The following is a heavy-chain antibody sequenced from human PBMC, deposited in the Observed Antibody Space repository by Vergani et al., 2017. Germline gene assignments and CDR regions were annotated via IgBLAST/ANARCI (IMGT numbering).Heavy chain of an antibody. CDR3: AKDRRKAAAGPDY. V-gene: IGHV3-30*02. J-gene: IGHJ4*02. D-gene: IGHD6-13*01. CDR2: IRYDGSNK. CDR1: GYTLSNYD. Sequence: QVQLVESGGGVVQRGGSLRLSCATSGYTLSNYDMQWIRQGPGKGLEWVAFIRYDGSNKYYADSVKGRFTISRDNSKNTLYLQMNSLRAEDTAVYYCAKDRRKAAAGPDYWGQGTLVTVSS.